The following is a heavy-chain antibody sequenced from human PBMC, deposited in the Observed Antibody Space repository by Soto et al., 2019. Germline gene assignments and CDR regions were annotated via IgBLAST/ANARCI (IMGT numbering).Heavy chain of an antibody. CDR2: ISHDGSEK. D-gene: IGHD3-3*01. Sequence: QVQLVESGGGVVQPGDSLRLSCAASGFMFSGYGMHWIRQAPGKGLEWVAVISHDGSEKYYGDSVKGRCTVSRDNSNNTLFLQIDSLRAEDTAVYYCAKLVGGVKEIGAPGDWLDPWGQGTLVTVSS. CDR1: GFMFSGYG. V-gene: IGHV3-30*18. J-gene: IGHJ5*02. CDR3: AKLVGGVKEIGAPGDWLDP.